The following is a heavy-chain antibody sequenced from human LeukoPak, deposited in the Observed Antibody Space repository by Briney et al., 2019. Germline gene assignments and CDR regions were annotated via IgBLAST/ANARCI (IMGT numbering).Heavy chain of an antibody. CDR3: ARRLTTVTPGAFDY. J-gene: IGHJ4*02. CDR1: GYSFTSYW. V-gene: IGHV5-10-1*01. Sequence: GESLKISCKGSGYSFTSYWIGWVRQLPGKGLEWMGRIDPSDSYTNYSPSFQGHVTISADKSISTAYLQWSSLKASDTAMYYCARRLTTVTPGAFDYWGQGTLVTVSS. D-gene: IGHD4-17*01. CDR2: IDPSDSYT.